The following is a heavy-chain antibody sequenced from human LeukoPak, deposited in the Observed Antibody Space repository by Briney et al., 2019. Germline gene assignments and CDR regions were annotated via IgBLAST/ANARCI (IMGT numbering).Heavy chain of an antibody. Sequence: GGSLRLSCAASGFTFSSDAMSWVRQAPGKGLEWASAISGSGGNTNYADSVKGRFTISRDNSKNTLYLQMNSLRAEDTAVYYCAKVGPSTGDYFDYWGQGTLVTVSS. J-gene: IGHJ4*02. D-gene: IGHD7-27*01. CDR2: ISGSGGNT. V-gene: IGHV3-23*01. CDR1: GFTFSSDA. CDR3: AKVGPSTGDYFDY.